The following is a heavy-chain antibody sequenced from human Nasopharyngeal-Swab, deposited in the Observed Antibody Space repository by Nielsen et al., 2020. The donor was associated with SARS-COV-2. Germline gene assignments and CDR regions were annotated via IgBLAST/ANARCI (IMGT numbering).Heavy chain of an antibody. J-gene: IGHJ4*02. Sequence: WIRQPPGKGLEWVSSISSSSSYIYYADSVKGRFTISRDNAKNSLYLQMNSLRAEDTAVYYRARDHPHTAIDYWGQGTLVTVSS. CDR3: ARDHPHTAIDY. V-gene: IGHV3-21*01. CDR2: ISSSSSYI. D-gene: IGHD5-18*01.